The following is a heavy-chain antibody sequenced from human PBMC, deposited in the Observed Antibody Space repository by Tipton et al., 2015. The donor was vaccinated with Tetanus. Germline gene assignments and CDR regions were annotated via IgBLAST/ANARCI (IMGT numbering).Heavy chain of an antibody. D-gene: IGHD2-8*02. V-gene: IGHV4-30-2*02. CDR2: VYQTDST. CDR3: AGVTAQRTELYFEH. J-gene: IGHJ1*01. Sequence: TLSLTCNVSGALITTGGYSWGWIRQPPGQGLEWLGYVYQTDSTYYNPSVRSRLSLSLQRSKNQVSLKLSSVTAADTAVYYCAGVTAQRTELYFEHWGQGTQVTVSS. CDR1: GALITTGGYS.